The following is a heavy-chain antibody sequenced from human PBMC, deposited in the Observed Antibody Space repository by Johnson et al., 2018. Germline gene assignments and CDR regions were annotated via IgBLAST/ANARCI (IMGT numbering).Heavy chain of an antibody. CDR2: IRNKADGYTT. CDR1: GFTFSDHY. V-gene: IGHV3-72*01. J-gene: IGHJ6*02. Sequence: VRLGEAGGGVVQPGWSLRLSCDASGFTFSDHYMDWVRQAPGKGLEWVGRIRNKADGYTTEYAASVKGRFTISGYDSKNSLYLQMNNLRAEDTAVYYCARDYYFGMDVWGQGTTVIVSS. CDR3: ARDYYFGMDV.